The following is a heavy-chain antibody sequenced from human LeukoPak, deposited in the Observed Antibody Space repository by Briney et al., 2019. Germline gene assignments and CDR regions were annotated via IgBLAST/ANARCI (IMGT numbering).Heavy chain of an antibody. V-gene: IGHV4-30-2*01. Sequence: PSETLSLTCAVSGGSISSGGYSWSWIRQPPGKGLEWNGYIYHSGSTYYNPSLKSRVTISVDRSKNQFSLKLSSVTAADTAVYYCARVMLYCGGDCFSFDYWGQGTLVAVSS. D-gene: IGHD2-21*02. CDR3: ARVMLYCGGDCFSFDY. CDR1: GGSISSGGYS. J-gene: IGHJ4*02. CDR2: IYHSGST.